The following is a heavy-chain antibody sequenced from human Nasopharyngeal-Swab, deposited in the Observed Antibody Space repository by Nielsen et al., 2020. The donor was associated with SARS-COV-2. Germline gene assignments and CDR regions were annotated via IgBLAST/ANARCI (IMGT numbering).Heavy chain of an antibody. J-gene: IGHJ4*02. CDR2: IYYNGNT. D-gene: IGHD3-3*01. CDR3: ARQGLADFWSGYYDN. Sequence: WIRQPPGKGLEWIDIIYYNGNTYYNPSLKRRVTISVDTSKRQFSLKLRSVTAADTAVYYCARQGLADFWSGYYDNWGQGTLVTVSS. V-gene: IGHV4-39*01.